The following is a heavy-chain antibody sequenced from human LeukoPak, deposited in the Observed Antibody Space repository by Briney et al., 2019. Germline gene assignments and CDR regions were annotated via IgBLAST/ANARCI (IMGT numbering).Heavy chain of an antibody. D-gene: IGHD3-10*01. CDR3: AKEFGELLFLDY. Sequence: GGSLRLSCAASGFTFDDYAMHWVRQALGKGLEWVSGISWNSGSIGYADSVKGRFTISRDNAKNSLYLQMNSLRAEDTALYYCAKEFGELLFLDYWGQGTLVTVSS. CDR1: GFTFDDYA. J-gene: IGHJ4*02. V-gene: IGHV3-9*01. CDR2: ISWNSGSI.